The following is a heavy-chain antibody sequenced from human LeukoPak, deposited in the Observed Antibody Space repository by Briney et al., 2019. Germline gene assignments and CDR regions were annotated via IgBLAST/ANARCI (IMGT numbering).Heavy chain of an antibody. CDR3: ARDQSVAGTLDY. CDR2: ISYDGSNK. Sequence: GGSLRLSCAASGFTFSSYAMHWVRQAPGKGLEWVAVISYDGSNKYYADSVKGRFTISRDNSKNTLYLRMNSLRAEDTAVYYCARDQSVAGTLDYWGQGTLVTVSS. CDR1: GFTFSSYA. J-gene: IGHJ4*02. V-gene: IGHV3-30*04. D-gene: IGHD6-19*01.